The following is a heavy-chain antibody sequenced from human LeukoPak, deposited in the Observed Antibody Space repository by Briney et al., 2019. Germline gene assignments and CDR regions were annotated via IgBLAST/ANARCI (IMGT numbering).Heavy chain of an antibody. CDR3: AKDRGSPVVVTAFDY. CDR1: GFTFSSYA. CDR2: ISGSGGST. J-gene: IGHJ4*02. Sequence: PGGSLRLSCAASGFTFSSYAMTWVRQAPGKGLEWVSTISGSGGSTYNADSVKGRFTISRDNSKNTLYLQMNSLRAEDTAVYYCAKDRGSPVVVTAFDYWGQGTLLTVSS. D-gene: IGHD2-21*02. V-gene: IGHV3-23*01.